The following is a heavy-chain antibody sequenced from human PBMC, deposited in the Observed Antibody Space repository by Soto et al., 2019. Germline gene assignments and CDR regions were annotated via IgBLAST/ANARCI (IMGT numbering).Heavy chain of an antibody. CDR2: INPNTGGT. J-gene: IGHJ4*02. CDR3: ARVNVVVVATTREYYFDY. V-gene: IGHV1-2*06. D-gene: IGHD2-15*01. CDR1: GYTFTGYY. Sequence: QVQLVQPGAEVKKPGASVKVSCKASGYTFTGYYMHWVRQAPGQGLEWMGRINPNTGGTNFAQKFQGRVTMTRDTSISTVYMELSRLRSDDTALYYCARVNVVVVATTREYYFDYWGQGTLVTVSS.